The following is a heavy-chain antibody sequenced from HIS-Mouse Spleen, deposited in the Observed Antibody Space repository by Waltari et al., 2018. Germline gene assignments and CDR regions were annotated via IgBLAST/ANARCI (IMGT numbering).Heavy chain of an antibody. V-gene: IGHV4-39*07. CDR3: AREIPYSSSWYDWYFDL. CDR1: GGSISSSRYY. CDR2: IYYSGST. Sequence: QLQLQESGPGLVKPSETLSLTCTVSGGSISSSRYYWGCISLPPGKGLEWIGSIYYSGSTYYNPSLKSRVTISVDTSKNQFSLKLSSVTAADTAVYYCAREIPYSSSWYDWYFDLWGRGTLVTVSS. J-gene: IGHJ2*01. D-gene: IGHD6-13*01.